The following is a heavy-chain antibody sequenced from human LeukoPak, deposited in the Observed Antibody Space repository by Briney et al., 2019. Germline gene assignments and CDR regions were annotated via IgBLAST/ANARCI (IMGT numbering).Heavy chain of an antibody. Sequence: GGSLRLSCAASGFTFSSYEMNWVRQAPGKWLEWVSYISSSGSAIYYADSVKGRFTISRDNAKNSLYLQMNSLRAEDTAVYYCARDLASPRYYFDYWGQGTLVTVSS. CDR3: ARDLASPRYYFDY. CDR2: ISSSGSAI. V-gene: IGHV3-48*03. J-gene: IGHJ4*02. D-gene: IGHD3-16*01. CDR1: GFTFSSYE.